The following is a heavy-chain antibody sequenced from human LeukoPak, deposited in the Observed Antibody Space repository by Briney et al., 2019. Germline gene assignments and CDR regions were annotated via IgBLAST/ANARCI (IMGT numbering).Heavy chain of an antibody. Sequence: SETLSLTCTVSGGSISSYYWSWIRQPPGKGLEWIGRIYTSGSTNYNPSLKSRVTMSVDTSKNQFSLKLSSVTAADTAVYYCARDPWGSGSYYYGMDVWGQGTTVTVSS. CDR1: GGSISSYY. CDR2: IYTSGST. D-gene: IGHD3-10*01. V-gene: IGHV4-4*07. CDR3: ARDPWGSGSYYYGMDV. J-gene: IGHJ6*02.